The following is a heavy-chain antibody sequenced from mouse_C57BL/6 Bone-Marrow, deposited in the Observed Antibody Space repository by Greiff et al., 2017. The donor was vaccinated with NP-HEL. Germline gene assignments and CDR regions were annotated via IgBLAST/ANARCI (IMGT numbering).Heavy chain of an antibody. Sequence: VQLQQSGPELVKPGASVKIPCKASGYTFTDYNMDWVKQSHGKSLEWIGDINPNNGGTIYNQKFKGKATLTVDKSSSTAYMELRSLTSEDTAVYYCARKKLGRDAMDYWGQGTSVTVSS. D-gene: IGHD4-1*01. V-gene: IGHV1-18*01. CDR2: INPNNGGT. CDR3: ARKKLGRDAMDY. J-gene: IGHJ4*01. CDR1: GYTFTDYN.